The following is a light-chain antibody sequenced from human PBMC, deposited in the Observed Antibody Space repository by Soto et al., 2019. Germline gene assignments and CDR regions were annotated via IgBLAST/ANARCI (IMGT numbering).Light chain of an antibody. CDR1: SGSVSTSYY. Sequence: QAVVTQEPSFSVSPGGTVTLTCGLASGSVSTSYYPSWFQQNPGQAPRTLIYSTNTRSSGVPDRFSGSILGNKAALTNTGAQADDESDYYCVLYMGSGIWVFGGGTKLTVL. CDR3: VLYMGSGIWV. CDR2: STN. V-gene: IGLV8-61*01. J-gene: IGLJ3*02.